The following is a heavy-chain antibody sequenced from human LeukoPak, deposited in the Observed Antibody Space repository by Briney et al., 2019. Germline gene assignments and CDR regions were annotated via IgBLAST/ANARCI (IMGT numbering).Heavy chain of an antibody. CDR2: IHYSGTT. CDR1: GGSISSYY. D-gene: IGHD5-18*01. J-gene: IGHJ4*02. CDR3: ARAGGYGLIDY. Sequence: SETLSLTCTVSGGSISSYYWSWIRQPPGKGLEWIGYIHYSGTTNYNPSLKSRVTISVDTSKNQFSLKLSSVTAADTAVYYCARAGGYGLIDYWGQGTMVTVSS. V-gene: IGHV4-59*12.